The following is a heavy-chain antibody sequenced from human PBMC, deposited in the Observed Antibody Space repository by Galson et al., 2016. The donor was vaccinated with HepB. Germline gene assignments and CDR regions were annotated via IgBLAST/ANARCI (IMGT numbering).Heavy chain of an antibody. D-gene: IGHD6-13*01. CDR1: GGSISSSNW. CDR2: VYHSGST. V-gene: IGHV4-4*02. CDR3: ALWIYSSSWYDSWIAP. J-gene: IGHJ5*02. Sequence: SETLSLTCAVSGGSISSSNWWNWVRQPPGKGLEWIGEVYHSGSTNYNPSLESRVTISVDKSKNQFSLKLTSVTAADTAVYYCALWIYSSSWYDSWIAPSGQGTLVTVSS.